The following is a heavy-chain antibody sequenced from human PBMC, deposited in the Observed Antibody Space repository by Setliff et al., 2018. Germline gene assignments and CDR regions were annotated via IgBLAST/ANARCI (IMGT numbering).Heavy chain of an antibody. J-gene: IGHJ5*02. CDR3: ARARYSNFLNWFDP. CDR2: IYTSGST. D-gene: IGHD4-4*01. CDR1: GGSISSGSYY. Sequence: SETLSLTCTVSGGSISSGSYYWSWIRQPAGKGLEWIGRIYTSGSTNSNPSLKSRVTISVDTSKNQFSLKMSSVTAADTAVYYCARARYSNFLNWFDPWGQGTLVTVSS. V-gene: IGHV4-61*02.